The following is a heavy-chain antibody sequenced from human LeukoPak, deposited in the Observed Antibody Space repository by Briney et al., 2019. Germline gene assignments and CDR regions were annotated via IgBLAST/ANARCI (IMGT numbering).Heavy chain of an antibody. CDR3: ARVGHYGSGYYYTLAY. V-gene: IGHV3-23*01. Sequence: GGSLRLSCAASGFTFSSYAMSWVRQAPGKGLEWVSAISGSGGSTYYADSAKGRFTISRDNSKNTLYLQMSSLRAEDTALYYCARVGHYGSGYYYTLAYWGQGTLVTVSS. D-gene: IGHD3-10*01. J-gene: IGHJ4*02. CDR2: ISGSGGST. CDR1: GFTFSSYA.